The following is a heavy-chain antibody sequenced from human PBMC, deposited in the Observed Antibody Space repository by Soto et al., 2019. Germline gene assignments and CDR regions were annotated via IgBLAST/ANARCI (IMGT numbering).Heavy chain of an antibody. CDR2: ISGSGGST. Sequence: QPGGSLRLSCAASGFTFSSYAMSWVRQAPGKGLEWVSAISGSGGSTYYADSVKGRFTISRDNSKNTLYLQMNSLRAEDTAVYYCAKAVGSSWYGGDWFDPWGQGTLVTVSS. J-gene: IGHJ5*02. D-gene: IGHD6-13*01. V-gene: IGHV3-23*01. CDR3: AKAVGSSWYGGDWFDP. CDR1: GFTFSSYA.